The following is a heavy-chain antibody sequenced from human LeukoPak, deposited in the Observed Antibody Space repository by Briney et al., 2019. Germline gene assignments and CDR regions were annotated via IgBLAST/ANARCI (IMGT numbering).Heavy chain of an antibody. CDR3: ARDLRMGTTDYYYGMDV. CDR2: INPNGGST. CDR1: GYTFTSYY. V-gene: IGHV1-46*01. J-gene: IGHJ6*02. D-gene: IGHD1-26*01. Sequence: ASVKVSCKASGYTFTSYYMHWVRQAPGQGLEWMGIINPNGGSTSYAQKFQGRATMTRDTSTSTVYMELSSLRSEDTAVYYCARDLRMGTTDYYYGMDVWGQGTTVTVSS.